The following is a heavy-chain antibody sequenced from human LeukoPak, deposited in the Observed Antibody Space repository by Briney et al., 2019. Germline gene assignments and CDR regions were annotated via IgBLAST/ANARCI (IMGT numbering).Heavy chain of an antibody. V-gene: IGHV5-51*01. CDR3: ARPLCSGGSCYIDY. Sequence: GESLKISCKGSGYSFTSHWIGWVRQMPGEGLEWMGIISPGDSDTRYSPSFQGQVTVSADRSISTAYLQWSSLKASDTAMYYCARPLCSGGSCYIDYWGQGTLVTVSS. J-gene: IGHJ4*02. CDR2: ISPGDSDT. CDR1: GYSFTSHW. D-gene: IGHD2-15*01.